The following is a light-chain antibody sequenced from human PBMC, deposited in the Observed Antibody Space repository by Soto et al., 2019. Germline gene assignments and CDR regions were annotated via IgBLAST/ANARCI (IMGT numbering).Light chain of an antibody. J-gene: IGLJ2*01. Sequence: QSVLTQPPSASGTPGQRVTISCSGRSSDIGTATVNWYQQVPGAAPKLLIYINDQRPSGVPDRFSGSKSGTSASLAISGLQSEDEGDYYCASWDDSLSGPVFGGGTKLPS. CDR1: SSDIGTAT. CDR3: ASWDDSLSGPV. CDR2: IND. V-gene: IGLV1-44*01.